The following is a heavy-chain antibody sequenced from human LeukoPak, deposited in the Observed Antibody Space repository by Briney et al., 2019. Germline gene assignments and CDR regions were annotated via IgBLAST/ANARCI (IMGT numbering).Heavy chain of an antibody. CDR3: ARDLPSYCGGDCYSVAY. D-gene: IGHD2-21*02. CDR2: ISSSSSYI. Sequence: GGSLRLSCAASGFTFSSYSMNWVRQAPGKGLEWVSSISSSSSYIYYADSVKGRFTISRDNAKNSLYLQMNSLRAEDTAVYYCARDLPSYCGGDCYSVAYWGQGILVTVSS. V-gene: IGHV3-21*01. J-gene: IGHJ4*02. CDR1: GFTFSSYS.